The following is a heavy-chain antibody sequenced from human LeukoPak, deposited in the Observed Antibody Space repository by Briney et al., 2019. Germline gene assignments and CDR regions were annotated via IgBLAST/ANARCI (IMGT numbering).Heavy chain of an antibody. CDR1: GFTFSSYG. V-gene: IGHV3-33*01. Sequence: GGSLRLSCAASGFTFSSYGMHWVRQAPGKGLEWVAVIWYDESNKFYADSVKGRFTISRDNSKNTLHLQMNSLRAEDTAVYYCARDRIIVVPDYYFDYWGQGTLVTVSS. D-gene: IGHD3-22*01. CDR3: ARDRIIVVPDYYFDY. CDR2: IWYDESNK. J-gene: IGHJ4*02.